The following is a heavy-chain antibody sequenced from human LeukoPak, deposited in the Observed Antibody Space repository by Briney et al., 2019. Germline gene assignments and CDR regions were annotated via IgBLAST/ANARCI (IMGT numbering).Heavy chain of an antibody. J-gene: IGHJ4*02. CDR3: ARGAAVVGVDY. CDR1: GFTFSSYE. Sequence: PGGSLRLSCAASGFTFSSYEMNWVRQAPGKGLEWVSYISSSSSTIYYADSVKGRFTISRDNAKNSLYLQMNSLRAEDTAVYYCARGAAVVGVDYWGQGTLVTVSS. V-gene: IGHV3-48*01. D-gene: IGHD3-22*01. CDR2: ISSSSSTI.